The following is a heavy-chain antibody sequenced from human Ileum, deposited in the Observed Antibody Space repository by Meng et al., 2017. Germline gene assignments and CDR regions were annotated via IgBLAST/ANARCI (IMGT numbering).Heavy chain of an antibody. D-gene: IGHD4-23*01. J-gene: IGHJ4*02. Sequence: QVQLGQSGAEVNKPGASVKVSCKASGYIFTRYGIGWVRQAPGQGLEWMGWISAYSGNTKYAQKLQGRVTMTTDTSTSTAYMELRNLRSDDTAVYYCARDTVGTTLGDYWGQGTLVTVSS. CDR1: GYIFTRYG. CDR3: ARDTVGTTLGDY. CDR2: ISAYSGNT. V-gene: IGHV1-18*01.